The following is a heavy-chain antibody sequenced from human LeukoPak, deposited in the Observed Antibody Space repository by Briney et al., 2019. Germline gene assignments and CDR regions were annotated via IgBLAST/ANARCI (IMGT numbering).Heavy chain of an antibody. CDR1: GYTFTGCY. CDR3: ARGSGGSNPRSDASWWEDTAPEYFQH. CDR2: INPNSGGT. V-gene: IGHV1-2*02. Sequence: ASVKVSCKASGYTFTGCYMHWVRQAPGQGLEWMGWINPNSGGTNYAQKFQGRVTMTRDTSISTAYMELSRLRSDDTAVYYCARGSGGSNPRSDASWWEDTAPEYFQHWGQGTLVTVSS. D-gene: IGHD1-26*01. J-gene: IGHJ1*01.